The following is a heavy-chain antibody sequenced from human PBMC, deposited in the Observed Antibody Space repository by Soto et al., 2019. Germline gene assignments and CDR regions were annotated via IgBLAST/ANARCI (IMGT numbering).Heavy chain of an antibody. CDR3: ARDPPYSNYGGRYYYYYGMDV. Sequence: EASVKVSCKASGYTFTSYYMHWVRQAPGQGLEWMGIINPSGGSTSYAQKFQGRVTMTRDTSTSTVYMELSSLRSEDTAVYYCARDPPYSNYGGRYYYYYGMDVWGQGPTVTVSS. V-gene: IGHV1-46*01. J-gene: IGHJ6*02. D-gene: IGHD4-4*01. CDR1: GYTFTSYY. CDR2: INPSGGST.